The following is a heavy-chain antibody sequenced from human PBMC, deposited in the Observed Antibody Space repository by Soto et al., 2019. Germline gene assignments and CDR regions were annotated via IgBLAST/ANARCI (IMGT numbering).Heavy chain of an antibody. D-gene: IGHD4-17*01. CDR1: GGSIGCSGYY. CDR3: ARHGYGDLFGYFDY. J-gene: IGHJ4*02. CDR2: ISYSGTT. V-gene: IGHV4-39*01. Sequence: TSETLCLTCTVSGGSIGCSGYYWGWIRQPPGKGLEWIGSISYSGTTYYNPSLKSRVTISVDTSKNQFSLELSSVTAADTAVFYCARHGYGDLFGYFDYWGQGTLVTVSS.